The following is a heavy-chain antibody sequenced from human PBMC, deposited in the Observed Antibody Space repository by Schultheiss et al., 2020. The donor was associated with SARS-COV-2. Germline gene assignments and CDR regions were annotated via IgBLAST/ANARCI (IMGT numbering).Heavy chain of an antibody. CDR3: AKGELEYYDFWSGYYPHYYYYGMDV. CDR2: IWYEGINQ. D-gene: IGHD3-3*01. J-gene: IGHJ6*02. Sequence: GGSLRLSCAASGFTFSSYAMHWVRQAPGKGLEWVAVIWYEGINQYYADSVKGRFTISRDNSKNTLYLQMNSLRAEDTAVYYCAKGELEYYDFWSGYYPHYYYYGMDVWGQGTTVTVSS. V-gene: IGHV3-30*02. CDR1: GFTFSSYA.